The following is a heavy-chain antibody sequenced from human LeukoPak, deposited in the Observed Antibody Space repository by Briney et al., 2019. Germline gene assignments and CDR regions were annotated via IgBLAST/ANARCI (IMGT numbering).Heavy chain of an antibody. J-gene: IGHJ4*02. CDR3: ARDGEGGGVDY. Sequence: GGSLRLSCAASGFTFSSYWMSWVRQAPGKGLEWVAVIWYDGSNKYYADSVKGRFTISRDNSKNTLYLQMNSLRAGDTAVYYCARDGEGGGVDYCGQGTLVTVSS. CDR2: IWYDGSNK. CDR1: GFTFSSYW. D-gene: IGHD3-16*01. V-gene: IGHV3-33*08.